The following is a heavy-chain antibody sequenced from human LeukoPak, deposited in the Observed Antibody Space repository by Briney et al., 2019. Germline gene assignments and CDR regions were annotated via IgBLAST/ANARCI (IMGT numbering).Heavy chain of an antibody. CDR2: ISDSGGRT. J-gene: IGHJ4*02. D-gene: IGHD3-22*01. V-gene: IGHV3-23*01. CDR3: AKRGVVIRVILVGFHKEAYYFDS. CDR1: GITVSNYG. Sequence: GGSLRLSCAVSGITVSNYGMSWVRQAPGKGLEWVAGISDSGGRTNYADSVKGRFTISRDNPKKTLYLQMNSLRAEDTAVYFCAKRGVVIRVILVGFHKEAYYFDSWGQGALVTVSS.